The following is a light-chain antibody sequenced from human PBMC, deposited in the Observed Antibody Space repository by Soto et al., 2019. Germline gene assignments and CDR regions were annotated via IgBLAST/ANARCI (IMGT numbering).Light chain of an antibody. J-gene: IGKJ2*01. Sequence: EIVLTQSPGTLSVSPGERATLSCRASQSLSRDLAWYQQKPGRAPRLLIYGVSTRATGTPARFSGSGSETEFTLTISSLQSEDFAVYYCQQYYTWPPYTFGQVTKLEIK. V-gene: IGKV3-15*01. CDR1: QSLSRD. CDR2: GVS. CDR3: QQYYTWPPYT.